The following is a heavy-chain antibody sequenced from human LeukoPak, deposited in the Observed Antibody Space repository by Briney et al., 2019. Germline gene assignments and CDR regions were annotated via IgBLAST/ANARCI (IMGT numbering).Heavy chain of an antibody. V-gene: IGHV3-21*01. D-gene: IGHD5-18*01. CDR2: ISSSSSYI. CDR3: ARDQDTAMVTYFDY. J-gene: IGHJ4*02. CDR1: GFTFSSYS. Sequence: GGSLRLSCAASGFTFSSYSMNWVRQAPGKGLEWVSSISSSSSYIYYADSVKGRFTISRDNAKSSLYLQMNSLRAEDTAVYYCARDQDTAMVTYFDYWGQGTLVTVSS.